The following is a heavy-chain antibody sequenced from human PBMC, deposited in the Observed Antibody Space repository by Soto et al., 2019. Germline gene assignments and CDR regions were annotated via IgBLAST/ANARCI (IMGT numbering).Heavy chain of an antibody. J-gene: IGHJ6*01. D-gene: IGHD1-7*01. CDR1: GGTFAKFI. V-gene: IGHV1-69*01. Sequence: QAQLVQSGAELKEPGSSVRVSCKASGGTFAKFIMNWVRQTPGQGLEWMGGIVPLLGTPTYAEKFKGRVTCSEGGSTSTLAIGLASLTSEATAIYWCARSRTNTSSLSPAAGMHVWGPGKKVTVSS. CDR3: ARSRTNTSSLSPAAGMHV. CDR2: IVPLLGTP.